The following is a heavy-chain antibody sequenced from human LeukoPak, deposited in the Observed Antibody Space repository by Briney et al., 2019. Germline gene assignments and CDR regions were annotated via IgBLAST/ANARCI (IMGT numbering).Heavy chain of an antibody. CDR1: GYSISSGYY. Sequence: SETLSLTCTVSGYSISSGYYWGWIRQPPGKGLEWIGSLYHSGSTYYNPSLKSRVTISLDTSKNQFSLKLSSVTAAGTAVYYCARVRRVGATPFDYWGQGTLVTVSS. CDR2: LYHSGST. V-gene: IGHV4-38-2*02. J-gene: IGHJ4*02. D-gene: IGHD1-26*01. CDR3: ARVRRVGATPFDY.